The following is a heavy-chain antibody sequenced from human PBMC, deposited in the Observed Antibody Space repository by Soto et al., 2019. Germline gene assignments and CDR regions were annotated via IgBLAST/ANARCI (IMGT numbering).Heavy chain of an antibody. CDR2: INPSGGST. J-gene: IGHJ5*02. CDR1: GYTFTSYY. CDR3: ARGPNIVVVVAATNRFDP. Sequence: GASVKVSCKASGYTFTSYYMHWVRQAPGQGLEWMGIINPSGGSTSYAQKFQGRVTMTRDTSTSTVYMELSSLRSEDTAVYYCARGPNIVVVVAATNRFDPWGQGTLVTV. V-gene: IGHV1-46*03. D-gene: IGHD2-15*01.